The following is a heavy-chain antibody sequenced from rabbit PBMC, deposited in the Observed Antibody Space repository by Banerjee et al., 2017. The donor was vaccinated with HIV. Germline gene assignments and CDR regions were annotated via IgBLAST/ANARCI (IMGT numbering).Heavy chain of an antibody. Sequence: QSLEESGGDLVKPGASLTLTCTASGFSFSSSYYMCWVRQAPGKGLEWIACIYTGYSGSTYYASWAKGRFTISKTSSTTVTLQMTSLTAADTATYFCARRDSAAYAGLDLWGQGTLVTVS. D-gene: IGHD4-2*01. CDR2: IYTGYSGST. V-gene: IGHV1S40*01. J-gene: IGHJ3*01. CDR3: ARRDSAAYAGLDL. CDR1: GFSFSSSYY.